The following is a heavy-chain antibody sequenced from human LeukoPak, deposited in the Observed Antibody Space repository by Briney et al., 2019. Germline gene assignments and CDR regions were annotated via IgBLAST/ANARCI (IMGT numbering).Heavy chain of an antibody. V-gene: IGHV1-69*04. J-gene: IGHJ5*02. Sequence: SVKVSCKASGGTFSSYTISWVRQAPGQGLEWMGRIIPILGIANYAQKFQGRVTITADKSTSTAYMELSSLRSEDTAVYYCARDPSIVVVTAIFGEFGWFDPWGQGTLVTVSS. CDR3: ARDPSIVVVTAIFGEFGWFDP. CDR2: IIPILGIA. CDR1: GGTFSSYT. D-gene: IGHD2-21*02.